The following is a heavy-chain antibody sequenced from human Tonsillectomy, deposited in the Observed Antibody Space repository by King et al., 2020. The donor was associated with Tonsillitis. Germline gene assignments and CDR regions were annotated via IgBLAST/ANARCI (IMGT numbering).Heavy chain of an antibody. J-gene: IGHJ6*03. CDR1: GFTFDDYA. Sequence: QLVQSGGGVVQPGGSLRLSCAASGFTFDDYAMYWVRQAPGKGLEWVSVISGDGASTYYADSVKGRFTMSRNNSKNSRYLQMKSLGTEDTALYYCAKDSADYYYYYMGVWGKGTTVTVSS. CDR2: ISGDGAST. CDR3: AKDSADYYYYYMGV. V-gene: IGHV3-43*02.